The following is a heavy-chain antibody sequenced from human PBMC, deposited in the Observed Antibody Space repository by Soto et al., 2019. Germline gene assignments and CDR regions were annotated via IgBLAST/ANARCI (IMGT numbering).Heavy chain of an antibody. CDR3: ARNSALRGSDS. CDR1: GGSISSSSYY. D-gene: IGHD3-10*01. CDR2: IYYSGST. J-gene: IGHJ6*02. Sequence: TSETLSLTCTVSGGSISSSSYYWGWIRQPPGKGLEWIGSIYYSGSTYYNPSLKSRVTISVDTSKNQFSLKLSSVTAADTAVYYCARNSALRGSDSWGPGTTVTLSS. V-gene: IGHV4-39*01.